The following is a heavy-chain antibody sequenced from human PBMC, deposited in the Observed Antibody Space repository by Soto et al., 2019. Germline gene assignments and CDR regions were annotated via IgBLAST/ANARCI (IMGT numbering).Heavy chain of an antibody. J-gene: IGHJ6*02. CDR2: TYQSGSA. V-gene: IGHV4-30-2*06. CDR1: GVSVSTNTQY. Sequence: SETLSLTCTVSGVSVSTNTQYWGWIRQSPGKGLEWIGYTYQSGSAYYNPSLKSRVTISVDRSKNQFSLNLTSVTAADTAVYYCARDYYGMDVWGQGTTVTVSS. CDR3: ARDYYGMDV.